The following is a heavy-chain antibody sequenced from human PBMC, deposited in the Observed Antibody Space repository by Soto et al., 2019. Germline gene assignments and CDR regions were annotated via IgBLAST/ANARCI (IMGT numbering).Heavy chain of an antibody. V-gene: IGHV4-59*01. CDR1: GGSISSYY. Sequence: QVQLQESGPGLVKPSETLSLTCTVSGGSISSYYWSWIRQPPGKGLEWIGYFYYTGNTNYNPSLKRRGTISVDTSKNQFSLKLTSVTSAHTAVYYCASLSDCSGGRCYSAYFDYWGQGTLVTVSS. D-gene: IGHD2-15*01. CDR2: FYYTGNT. J-gene: IGHJ4*02. CDR3: ASLSDCSGGRCYSAYFDY.